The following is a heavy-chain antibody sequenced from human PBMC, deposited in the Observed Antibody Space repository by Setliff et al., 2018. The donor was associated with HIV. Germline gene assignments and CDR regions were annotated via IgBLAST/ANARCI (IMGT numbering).Heavy chain of an antibody. J-gene: IGHJ4*02. D-gene: IGHD2-15*01. V-gene: IGHV1-69*13. CDR1: GGTFSSYA. CDR3: ARGVVIGGTPYYFDN. Sequence: ASVKVSCKASGGTFSSYAMSWVRQAPGQGLEWMGGINPIFGTANYPQKFQGRVTITADEFTRTAYMELNSLRSEDTAVFYCARGVVIGGTPYYFDNWGQGTLVTVSS. CDR2: INPIFGTA.